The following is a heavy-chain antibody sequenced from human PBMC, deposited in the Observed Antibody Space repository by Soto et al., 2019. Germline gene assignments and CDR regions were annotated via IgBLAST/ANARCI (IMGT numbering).Heavy chain of an antibody. CDR2: ITWAGGI. J-gene: IGHJ6*02. Sequence: SLRLSFAASGFISSSYSVNWVRQAPGTGLEGVSQITWAGGIYYAASVKGRFTISRDNDKKSLSLQLNSLRDEHTGVYYCARDKGALGYGRHXWRQGTKCTIS. V-gene: IGHV3-48*02. CDR3: ARDKGALGYGRHX. CDR1: GFISSSYS. D-gene: IGHD1-26*01.